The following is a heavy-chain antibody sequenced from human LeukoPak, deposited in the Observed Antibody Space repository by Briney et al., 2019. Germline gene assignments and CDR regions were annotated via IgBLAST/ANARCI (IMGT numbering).Heavy chain of an antibody. D-gene: IGHD2-15*01. Sequence: PSETLSLTCTVSGGSVNGYYWSWIRQPPGKGLEWIGYIYYSGSTYYNPSLKSRVTISVDTSKNQFSLKLSSVTAADTAVYYCARDQGYCSGGSCYPYYYYGMDVWGQGTTVTVSS. CDR3: ARDQGYCSGGSCYPYYYYGMDV. J-gene: IGHJ6*02. CDR2: IYYSGST. V-gene: IGHV4-59*02. CDR1: GGSVNGYY.